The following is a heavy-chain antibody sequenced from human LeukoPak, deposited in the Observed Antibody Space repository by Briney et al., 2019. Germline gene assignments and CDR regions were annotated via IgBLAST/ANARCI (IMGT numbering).Heavy chain of an antibody. CDR2: LGTAGDT. J-gene: IGHJ4*02. CDR3: VRVAKERVGGVYYFDY. D-gene: IGHD1-1*01. V-gene: IGHV3-13*01. CDR1: GFTFSDYD. Sequence: GGSLRLSCAASGFTFSDYDLHWVRQATGEGLEWVSALGTAGDTYYTGSVKGRFTISRENAKNSLYLQMNSLRAGDTAVYYCVRVAKERVGGVYYFDYWGQGTPVTVSS.